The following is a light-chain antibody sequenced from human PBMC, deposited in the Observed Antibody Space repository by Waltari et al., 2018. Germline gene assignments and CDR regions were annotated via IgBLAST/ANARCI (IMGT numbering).Light chain of an antibody. Sequence: QSALTQPPSASGSPGQSVTLSCTGTNNDVGAYNSVSWYQRHPGKAPKVMIYGGSKRPSGVPDRFSGSKSGNTASLTVSGLQAEDEADYYCTSYTGSDNSKVFGGGTKLTVL. V-gene: IGLV2-8*01. J-gene: IGLJ2*01. CDR1: NNDVGAYNS. CDR3: TSYTGSDNSKV. CDR2: GGS.